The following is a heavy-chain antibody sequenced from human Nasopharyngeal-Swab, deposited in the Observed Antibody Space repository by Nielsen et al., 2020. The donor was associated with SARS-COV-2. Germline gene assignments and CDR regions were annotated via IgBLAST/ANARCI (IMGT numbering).Heavy chain of an antibody. CDR3: ARLNYDFGGLYGVDV. CDR1: GGSISSHSYY. Sequence: SETLSLTCTLSGGSISSHSYYWAWIRKPPGKGPEWIGHIYYTRSTHYNPSLRSRVTTSVDTSKNQFSLELRSVTAADTGVYFCARLNYDFGGLYGVDVWGQGTTVTVSS. J-gene: IGHJ6*02. CDR2: IYYTRST. V-gene: IGHV4-39*01. D-gene: IGHD3-3*01.